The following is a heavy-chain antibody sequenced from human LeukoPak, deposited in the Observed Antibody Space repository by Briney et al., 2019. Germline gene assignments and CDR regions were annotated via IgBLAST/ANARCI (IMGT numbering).Heavy chain of an antibody. CDR2: IFPGDSDT. J-gene: IGHJ5*02. V-gene: IGHV5-51*01. CDR3: ARLRSLWFGESSRGWFDP. D-gene: IGHD3-10*01. CDR1: GYTFSNYW. Sequence: GESLQISCKGSGYTFSNYWIAWVRQMSGTGLEYMGIIFPGDSDTIYSPSLQGQVTMSADKSISTAYLQWSSLKASDTAMYYCARLRSLWFGESSRGWFDPWGQGTLVTVSS.